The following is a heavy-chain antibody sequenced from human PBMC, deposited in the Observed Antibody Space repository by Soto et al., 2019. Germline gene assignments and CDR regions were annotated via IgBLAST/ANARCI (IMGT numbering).Heavy chain of an antibody. D-gene: IGHD2-15*01. CDR1: GFTFSSYA. Sequence: EVQLLESGGGLVQPGGSLTLSCAASGFTFSSYAMSWVRQAPGKGLEWVSVISGSGSSTYYADSVKGRFTISRDNSKSTLYLQMNSLRAEDTAVYYCARGTCRSGGSCYPTFDYWGQGTLVTVSS. V-gene: IGHV3-23*01. CDR2: ISGSGSST. J-gene: IGHJ4*02. CDR3: ARGTCRSGGSCYPTFDY.